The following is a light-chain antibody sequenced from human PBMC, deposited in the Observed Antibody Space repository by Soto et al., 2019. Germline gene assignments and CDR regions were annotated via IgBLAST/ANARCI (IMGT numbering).Light chain of an antibody. CDR1: TGAVTSGHY. CDR2: DTT. CDR3: LLSYSGARQGV. J-gene: IGLJ2*01. V-gene: IGLV7-46*01. Sequence: QPVVTQEPSLTVSPGGTVTLTCGSSTGAVTSGHYPYWFQQKPGQAPRTLIYDTTNKHSWTPARFSGSLLGGKAALSLSGAQPEDEADYYCLLSYSGARQGVFGGGTKLTVL.